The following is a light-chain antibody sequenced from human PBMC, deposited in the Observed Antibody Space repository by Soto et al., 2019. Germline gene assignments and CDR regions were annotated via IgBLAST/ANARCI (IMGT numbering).Light chain of an antibody. CDR3: QQFDSSVT. CDR2: GAS. J-gene: IGKJ1*01. CDR1: QSVSRTF. Sequence: ESVLRQSPGSMSLSPGERDTLSCGASQSVSRTFFAWYQQRPGQAPRLLMYGASSRATGIPERFSGSGSGTDFTLTISRLEPEDFAVYYCQQFDSSVTFGQGTKVEIK. V-gene: IGKV3-20*01.